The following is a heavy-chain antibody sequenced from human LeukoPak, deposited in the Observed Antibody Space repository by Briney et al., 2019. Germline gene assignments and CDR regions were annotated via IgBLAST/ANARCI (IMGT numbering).Heavy chain of an antibody. CDR2: MNPNSGNT. J-gene: IGHJ4*02. D-gene: IGHD6-19*01. CDR1: GYTFTSYD. Sequence: APVKVSCKASGYTFTSYDINWVRQATGQGLEWMGWMNPNSGNTGYAQKFQGRVTMTRNTSISTAYMKLSSLKSEDTAVYYCARGPLAVDDYWGQGALVTVSS. V-gene: IGHV1-8*01. CDR3: ARGPLAVDDY.